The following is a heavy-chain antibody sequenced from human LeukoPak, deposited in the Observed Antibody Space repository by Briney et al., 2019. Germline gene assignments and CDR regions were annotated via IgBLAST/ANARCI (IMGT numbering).Heavy chain of an antibody. CDR3: ARGLRYYYGSGSRSNWFDP. D-gene: IGHD3-10*01. V-gene: IGHV4-34*01. Sequence: PSETLSLTCAVYGGSFSGYYWSWIRQPPGKGLEWIGEINHSGSTNYNPSLKSRVTISVDTSKNQFSLKLSSVTAADTAVYYCARGLRYYYGSGSRSNWFDPWGQGTLVTVPS. CDR1: GGSFSGYY. CDR2: INHSGST. J-gene: IGHJ5*02.